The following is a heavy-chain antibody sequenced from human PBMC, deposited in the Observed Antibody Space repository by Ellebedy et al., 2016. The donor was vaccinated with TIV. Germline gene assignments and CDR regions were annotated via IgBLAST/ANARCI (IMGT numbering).Heavy chain of an antibody. CDR3: ARGRGGSSGYYQRAEYFQH. CDR2: IYYSGST. CDR1: GGSISSYY. V-gene: IGHV4-59*12. D-gene: IGHD3-22*01. Sequence: MPSETLSLTCTVSGGSISSYYWSWIRQPPGKGLEWIGYIYYSGSTNYNPSLKSRVTISVDTSKNQFSLKLSSVTAADTAVYYCARGRGGSSGYYQRAEYFQHWGQGTLVTVSS. J-gene: IGHJ1*01.